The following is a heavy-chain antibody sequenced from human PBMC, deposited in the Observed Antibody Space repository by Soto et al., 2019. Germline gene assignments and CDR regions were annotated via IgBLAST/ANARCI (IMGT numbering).Heavy chain of an antibody. Sequence: QVQLVQSGAEVKKPGSSVKVSCKASGGTFSSYRINWVRQAPGQGLEWMGGIVPIYRTADYAQKFQGRVNITADESERTSYMELRSLKSQDTAVYYCVRDSGAKLSSSWGQGTLVTVSS. CDR2: IVPIYRTA. CDR3: VRDSGAKLSSS. V-gene: IGHV1-69*01. J-gene: IGHJ4*02. D-gene: IGHD6-13*01. CDR1: GGTFSSYR.